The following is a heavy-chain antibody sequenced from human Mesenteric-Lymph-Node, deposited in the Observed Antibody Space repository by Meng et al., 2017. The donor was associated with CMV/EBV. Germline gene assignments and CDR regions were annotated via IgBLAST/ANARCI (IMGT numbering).Heavy chain of an antibody. J-gene: IGHJ3*02. D-gene: IGHD2-2*01. V-gene: IGHV3-21*01. CDR3: ARGGAVPAAGTDAFDI. CDR2: ISSSSSYI. Sequence: GGSLRLSCAASGFTFSSYSMNWVRQAPGKGLEWVSSISSSSSYIYYADSVKGRFTISRDNAKNSLYLQMNSLRAEDTAVYYCARGGAVPAAGTDAFDIWGQGTMVTVSS. CDR1: GFTFSSYS.